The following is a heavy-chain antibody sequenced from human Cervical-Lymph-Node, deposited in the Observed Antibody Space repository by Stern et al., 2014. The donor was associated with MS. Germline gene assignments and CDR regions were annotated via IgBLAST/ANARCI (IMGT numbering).Heavy chain of an antibody. CDR3: VRTESFYYYDGMDV. CDR1: GSTFSKSA. V-gene: IGHV3-30*09. J-gene: IGHJ6*02. CDR2: ISHDGSNK. Sequence: EELIESGGGVVPPGRSLRLSCADSGSTFSKSAMHWVRQAPGKGLEWVAVISHDGSNKQYGDSVKGRLAIYRDNSRNTLSLEIYSLRAEDTAVYYCVRTESFYYYDGMDVWGHGTTVIVSS.